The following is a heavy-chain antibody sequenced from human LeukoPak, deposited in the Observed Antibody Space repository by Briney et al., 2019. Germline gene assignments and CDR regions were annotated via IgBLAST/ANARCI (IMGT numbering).Heavy chain of an antibody. V-gene: IGHV3-23*01. D-gene: IGHD3-22*01. J-gene: IGHJ4*02. CDR1: GFTFTSYA. CDR2: ISGSGGNT. Sequence: GGSLRLSCAASGFTFTSYAMGWVRQAPGKGLEWVSVISGSGGNTYYADSVKGRFTISRDNPENTLYLQMYSLRAEDTAVYYCAKVSGYDFGYYDSSGYFDYWGQGTLVTVSS. CDR3: AKVSGYDFGYYDSSGYFDY.